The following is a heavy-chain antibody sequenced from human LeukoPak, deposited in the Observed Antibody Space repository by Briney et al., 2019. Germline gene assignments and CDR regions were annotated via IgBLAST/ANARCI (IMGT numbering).Heavy chain of an antibody. CDR3: ARHDCTGYSCYSDY. J-gene: IGHJ4*01. D-gene: IGHD2-2*01. CDR1: GLPISSGYD. V-gene: IGHV4-38-2*02. Sequence: PSETLSLTCTVSGLPISSGYDWSWIRQSPGQGLEWIGSIYHSGTAFYNPSLRSRVTMSVDKSKNQFSLKLSSVTAADTAVYFCARHDCTGYSCYSDYWGHGALVAVSS. CDR2: IYHSGTA.